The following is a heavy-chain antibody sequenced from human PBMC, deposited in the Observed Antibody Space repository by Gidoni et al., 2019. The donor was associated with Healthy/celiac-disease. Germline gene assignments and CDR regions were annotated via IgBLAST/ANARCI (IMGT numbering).Heavy chain of an antibody. CDR1: GFTFSSYA. Sequence: EVQLVESGEGLVQPGGSLRLSCAASGFTFSSYAMPWVRQAPGTGLEYVSAISSNGGSTYYADSVKGRFTISRDNSKNTLYLQMGSLRAEDMAVYYCARGGYSGYDHKLRMLDDAFDIWGQGTMVTVSS. V-gene: IGHV3-64*02. J-gene: IGHJ3*02. CDR3: ARGGYSGYDHKLRMLDDAFDI. CDR2: ISSNGGST. D-gene: IGHD5-12*01.